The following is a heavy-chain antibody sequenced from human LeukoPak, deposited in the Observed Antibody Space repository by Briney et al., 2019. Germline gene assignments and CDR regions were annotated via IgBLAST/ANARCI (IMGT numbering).Heavy chain of an antibody. CDR1: DFSFSRYW. Sequence: GGSLRLSCAASDFSFSRYWMTWVRQAPGKGLEWVANIKGDGSLKYYVASVKGLFTISRDNAQNSLYLQMDRLRAEDTAVYYCARHRSGGSQDDAFDIWGQGTMVTVSS. D-gene: IGHD2-15*01. V-gene: IGHV3-7*01. CDR2: IKGDGSLK. J-gene: IGHJ3*02. CDR3: ARHRSGGSQDDAFDI.